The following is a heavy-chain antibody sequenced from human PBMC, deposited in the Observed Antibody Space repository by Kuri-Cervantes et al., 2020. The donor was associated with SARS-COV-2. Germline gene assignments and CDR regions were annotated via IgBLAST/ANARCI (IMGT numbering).Heavy chain of an antibody. CDR1: GGSISSSSYY. Sequence: GSLRLSCTVPGGSISSSSYYWGWIRQPPGKGLEWIGSIYYSGSTYYNPSLKSRVTISVDTSKNQFSLKLSSVTAADTAVYYCARHRDGWSGYHDAFDIWGQGTMVTVSS. CDR3: ARHRDGWSGYHDAFDI. CDR2: IYYSGST. V-gene: IGHV4-39*01. D-gene: IGHD3-3*01. J-gene: IGHJ3*02.